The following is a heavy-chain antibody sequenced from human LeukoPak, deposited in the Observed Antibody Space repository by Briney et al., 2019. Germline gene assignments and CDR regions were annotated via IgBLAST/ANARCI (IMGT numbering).Heavy chain of an antibody. CDR2: IIPIFGTA. J-gene: IGHJ4*02. CDR1: GGTFSSYA. Sequence: SVKVSCKASGGTFSSYAISWVRQAPGQGLEWMGRIIPIFGTASYAQKFQGRVTITTDESTSTAYMELSSLRSEDTAVYYCARVMAVADDFDYWGQGTLVTVSS. CDR3: ARVMAVADDFDY. V-gene: IGHV1-69*05. D-gene: IGHD6-19*01.